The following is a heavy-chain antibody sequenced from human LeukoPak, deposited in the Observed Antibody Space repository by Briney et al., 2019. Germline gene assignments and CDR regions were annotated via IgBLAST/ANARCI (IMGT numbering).Heavy chain of an antibody. CDR2: IYTSGST. CDR3: ARDSGIAAAGTYYYYMDV. CDR1: GFTFSSYW. Sequence: PGGSLRLSCAASGFTFSSYWMSWIRQPAGKGLEWIGRIYTSGSTNYNPSLKSRVTISVDTSKNQFSLKLSSVTAADTAVYYCARDSGIAAAGTYYYYMDVWGKGTTVTISS. D-gene: IGHD6-13*01. J-gene: IGHJ6*03. V-gene: IGHV4-4*07.